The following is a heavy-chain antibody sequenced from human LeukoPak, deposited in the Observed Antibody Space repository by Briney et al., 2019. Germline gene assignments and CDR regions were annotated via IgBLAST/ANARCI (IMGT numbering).Heavy chain of an antibody. CDR2: ISWNSGSI. D-gene: IGHD1-1*01. J-gene: IGHJ4*02. CDR3: AKSRLNGQGFDY. CDR1: GFTFDDYA. V-gene: IGHV3-9*01. Sequence: GGSLRLSCAASGFTFDDYAMHWVRQAPGKGLEWVSGISWNSGSIGYAGSVKGRFTISRDNAKNSLYLQMNSLRAEDTALYYCAKSRLNGQGFDYWGQGTLVTVSS.